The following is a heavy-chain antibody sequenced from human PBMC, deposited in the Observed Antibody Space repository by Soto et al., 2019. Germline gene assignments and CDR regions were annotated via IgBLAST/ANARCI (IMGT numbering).Heavy chain of an antibody. J-gene: IGHJ5*02. D-gene: IGHD1-26*01. CDR1: GGSISSYY. Sequence: SETLSLTCTVSGGSISSYYWSWIRQPPGKGLEWIGYIYYSGSTNYNPSLKSRVTISVDTSKNQFSLKLSSVTAADTAVYYCARDQIGGSWFDPWGQGTLVTVSS. CDR3: ARDQIGGSWFDP. CDR2: IYYSGST. V-gene: IGHV4-59*01.